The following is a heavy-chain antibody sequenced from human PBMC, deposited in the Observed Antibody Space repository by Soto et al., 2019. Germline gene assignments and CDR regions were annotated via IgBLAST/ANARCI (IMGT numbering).Heavy chain of an antibody. Sequence: QVQLVESGGGVVQPGRSLRLSCAASGFTFSSYGMHWVRQAPGKGLEWVAVIWYDGSNQYYGDSVKGGFTISRDKSKNTVDRQMNRPGAEDTAMYYWAGDTGALDTEARNWFDPWGQGTLVTVSS. V-gene: IGHV3-33*01. J-gene: IGHJ5*02. CDR1: GFTFSSYG. CDR3: AGDTGALDTEARNWFDP. D-gene: IGHD2-2*02. CDR2: IWYDGSNQ.